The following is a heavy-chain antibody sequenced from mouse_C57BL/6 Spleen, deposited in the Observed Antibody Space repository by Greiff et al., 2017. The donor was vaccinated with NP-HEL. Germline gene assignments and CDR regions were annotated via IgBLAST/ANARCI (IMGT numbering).Heavy chain of an antibody. CDR1: GYTFTSYW. Sequence: QVQLQQPGAELVRPGSSVKLSCKASGYTFTSYWMDWVKQRPGQGLEWIGNIYPSDSETHYNQKFKDKATLTVDKSSSTAYMQLSSLTSEDSAVYYCARNYYGSSYVSYFDYWGQGTTLTVSS. D-gene: IGHD1-1*01. CDR3: ARNYYGSSYVSYFDY. J-gene: IGHJ2*01. V-gene: IGHV1-61*01. CDR2: IYPSDSET.